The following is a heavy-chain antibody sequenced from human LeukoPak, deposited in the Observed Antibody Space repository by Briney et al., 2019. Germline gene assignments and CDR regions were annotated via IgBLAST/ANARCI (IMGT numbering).Heavy chain of an antibody. Sequence: GGSMRLSCAASGFTFSSYGMHWVRQAPGKGLEWVAVISYDGSNKYYADSVKGRFTISRDNSKNTLYLQMNSLRAEDTAVYYCAKDLSDGYNLYYFDYWGQGTLVTVSS. J-gene: IGHJ4*02. V-gene: IGHV3-30*18. D-gene: IGHD2-21*01. CDR1: GFTFSSYG. CDR3: AKDLSDGYNLYYFDY. CDR2: ISYDGSNK.